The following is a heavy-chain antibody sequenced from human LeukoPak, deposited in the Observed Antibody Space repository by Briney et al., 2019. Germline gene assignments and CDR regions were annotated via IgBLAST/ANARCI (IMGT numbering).Heavy chain of an antibody. Sequence: GASVKVSCKASGYTFTSYDISWVRQATGQGLEWMGWMNPNSGNTGYAQKFQGRVTMTRNTSISTAYMELSSLRSEDTAVYYCAREGSGGSGSPTHYYYYYMDVWGKGTTVTISS. CDR1: GYTFTSYD. J-gene: IGHJ6*03. D-gene: IGHD3-10*01. CDR3: AREGSGGSGSPTHYYYYYMDV. V-gene: IGHV1-8*01. CDR2: MNPNSGNT.